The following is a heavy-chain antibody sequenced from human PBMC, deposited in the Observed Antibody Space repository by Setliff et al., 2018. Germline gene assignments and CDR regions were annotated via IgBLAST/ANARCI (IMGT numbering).Heavy chain of an antibody. CDR1: GFTFSSYE. J-gene: IGHJ4*02. CDR2: ISNTGDVV. CDR3: AKARSAGQWLVYFDY. V-gene: IGHV3-48*03. D-gene: IGHD6-19*01. Sequence: GGSLRLSCAASGFTFSSYELNWVRQVPGKGLEWLSYISNTGDVVYYADSVKGRFTISRDNAKNSLYLQMNSLRAEDTAVYYCAKARSAGQWLVYFDYWGQGTLVTVSS.